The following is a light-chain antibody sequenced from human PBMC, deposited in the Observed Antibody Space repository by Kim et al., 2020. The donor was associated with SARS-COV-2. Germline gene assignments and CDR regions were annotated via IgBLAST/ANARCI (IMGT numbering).Light chain of an antibody. J-gene: IGLJ3*02. CDR2: KDS. V-gene: IGLV3-25*03. Sequence: PGQMARITCSGNALPKQYAYWYQQKQGQAPVLVIYKDSERSSGIPERFSGSSSGTTVTLTISGVQAEDEADYYCQSADSSGTRWVFGGGTQLTVL. CDR3: QSADSSGTRWV. CDR1: ALPKQY.